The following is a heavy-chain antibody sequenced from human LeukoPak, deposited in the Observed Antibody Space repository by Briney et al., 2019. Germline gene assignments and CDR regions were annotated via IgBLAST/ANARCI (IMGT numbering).Heavy chain of an antibody. CDR2: MNPNSGNT. Sequence: ASVKVSCKASGYTFTSYDINWVRQATGQGLEWMGWMNPNSGNTGYAQKFQGRVTMTRNTSISTAYMELSSLRSEDTAVYYCARGRYCSSTSCYRPYYYGMGVWGQGTTVTVSS. V-gene: IGHV1-8*01. CDR1: GYTFTSYD. J-gene: IGHJ6*02. D-gene: IGHD2-2*01. CDR3: ARGRYCSSTSCYRPYYYGMGV.